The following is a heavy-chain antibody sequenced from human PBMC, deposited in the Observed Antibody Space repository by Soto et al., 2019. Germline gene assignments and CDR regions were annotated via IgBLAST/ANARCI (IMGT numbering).Heavy chain of an antibody. V-gene: IGHV5-51*01. J-gene: IGHJ4*02. Sequence: PGEAPKISCEGSGLTFTSYWIAWVRQMPGTGLEWMGMIYPGDSYSSYSPSFQGQVIISANKSINTACQHWSTLKASDTAIYSCAYHEGCCTNTSCSNFDYWGQGTLVTVSS. CDR2: IYPGDSYS. CDR1: GLTFTSYW. CDR3: AYHEGCCTNTSCSNFDY. D-gene: IGHD2-2*01.